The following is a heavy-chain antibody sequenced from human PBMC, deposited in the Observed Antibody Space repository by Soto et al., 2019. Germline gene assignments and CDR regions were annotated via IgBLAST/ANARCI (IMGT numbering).Heavy chain of an antibody. D-gene: IGHD3-3*01. CDR2: FDPEDGET. V-gene: IGHV1-24*01. CDR3: ATSRVEIFGVHLYYFAY. CDR1: GYTLTELS. J-gene: IGHJ4*02. Sequence: ASVNVSCKVSGYTLTELSMHWVRQAPGKGLEWMGGFDPEDGETIYAQKFQGRVTMTEDTSTDTAYMELSSLRSEDTAVYYCATSRVEIFGVHLYYFAYRAQXSLVTVSA.